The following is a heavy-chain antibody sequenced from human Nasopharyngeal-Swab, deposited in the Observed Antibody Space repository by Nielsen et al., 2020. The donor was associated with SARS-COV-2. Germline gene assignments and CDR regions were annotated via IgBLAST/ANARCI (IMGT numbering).Heavy chain of an antibody. D-gene: IGHD3-22*01. CDR3: ARDRRRPGVDSSGYYASIGY. CDR1: GFTFRSYG. V-gene: IGHV3-30*03. CDR2: ISYDGSNK. Sequence: GESLKISCAASGFTFRSYGMHWVRQAPGKGLEWVAVISYDGSNKYYADSVKGRFTISRDNSKNTLYLQMNSLRAEDTAVYYCARDRRRPGVDSSGYYASIGYWGQGTLVTVSS. J-gene: IGHJ4*02.